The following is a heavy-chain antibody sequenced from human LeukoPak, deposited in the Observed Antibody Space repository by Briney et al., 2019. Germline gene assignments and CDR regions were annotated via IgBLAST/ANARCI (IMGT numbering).Heavy chain of an antibody. J-gene: IGHJ6*03. CDR2: ISWNSGSI. Sequence: GGSLRLSCAASGFTFDDYAMHCVRQVPGKGLEWVSGISWNSGSIGYADSVKGRFTISRDNAKKSLYLQMNSPNPEDTALYYCAKSGICQGYYFYYMDVWGKGTTVTISS. V-gene: IGHV3-9*01. CDR3: AKSGICQGYYFYYMDV. D-gene: IGHD2-15*01. CDR1: GFTFDDYA.